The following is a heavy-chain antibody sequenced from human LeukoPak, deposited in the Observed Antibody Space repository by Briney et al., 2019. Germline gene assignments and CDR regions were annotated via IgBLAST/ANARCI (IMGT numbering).Heavy chain of an antibody. D-gene: IGHD2-15*01. J-gene: IGHJ4*02. CDR1: GFTFSSYA. Sequence: PGGSLRLSCAASGFTFSSYAMSWVRQTPGKGLQWVSAVSGSGGSTYYADSVKGRFTISRDNSQNTLYLQMNSLRAEDTAVYYCAKGRGYCTGGSCYSDYWGQGTLVTVSS. V-gene: IGHV3-23*01. CDR3: AKGRGYCTGGSCYSDY. CDR2: VSGSGGST.